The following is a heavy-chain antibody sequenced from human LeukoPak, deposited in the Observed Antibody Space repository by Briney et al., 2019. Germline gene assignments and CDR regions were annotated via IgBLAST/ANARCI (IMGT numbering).Heavy chain of an antibody. CDR2: ISGSGGTT. V-gene: IGHV3-23*01. CDR1: GFTFSTYA. Sequence: GGSLRLPCAASGFTFSTYAMSWVRQAPGKGLEWVSDISGSGGTTHYADSVKGRFTISRDNSKNTLYLQMNSLRAEDTAVYYCAKERMTTTSFDYWGQGTLVTVSS. J-gene: IGHJ4*02. CDR3: AKERMTTTSFDY. D-gene: IGHD4-11*01.